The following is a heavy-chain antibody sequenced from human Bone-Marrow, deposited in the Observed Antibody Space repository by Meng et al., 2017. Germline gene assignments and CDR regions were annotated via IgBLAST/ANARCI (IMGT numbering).Heavy chain of an antibody. D-gene: IGHD3-10*01. V-gene: IGHV3-74*01. Sequence: GESLKISCAASGFTFSSYWMHWVRQAPGKGLVWVSRINSDGSSTSYADSVKCRFTISRDNAKNTLYLQMNSLRAEDTAVYYCASSSLLWFEELFSYWGQGTLVTVSS. J-gene: IGHJ4*02. CDR2: INSDGSST. CDR3: ASSSLLWFEELFSY. CDR1: GFTFSSYW.